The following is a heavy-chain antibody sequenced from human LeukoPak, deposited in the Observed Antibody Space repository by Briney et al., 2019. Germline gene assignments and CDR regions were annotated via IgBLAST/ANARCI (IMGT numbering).Heavy chain of an antibody. D-gene: IGHD1-26*01. CDR1: GGSISSYY. V-gene: IGHV4-59*12. J-gene: IGHJ4*02. CDR2: IYYSGST. Sequence: SETLSLTCTVSGGSISSYYWSWIRQPPGKGLEWIGYIYYSGSTNYNPSLKSRVTMSVDTSKHQFSLKLNSVTTADTAVYYCAIGGGAGGATGYWGQGTLVTVSS. CDR3: AIGGGAGGATGY.